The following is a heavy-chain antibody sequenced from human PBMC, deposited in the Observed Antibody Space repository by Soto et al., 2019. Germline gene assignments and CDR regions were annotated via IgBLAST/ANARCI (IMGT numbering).Heavy chain of an antibody. J-gene: IGHJ4*02. D-gene: IGHD2-2*01. V-gene: IGHV1-69*04. CDR1: GGTFSSYT. CDR3: ARDQPRCPAAAATPNRLDI. Sequence: SAVQVSCKASGGTFSSYTISWVRQAPGQGLEWMGRIIPILGIANYAQKFQGRVTITADKSTSTPYMELSSLRYEDTAVYYRARDQPRCPAAAATPNRLDIRAQGTLVAVSS. CDR2: IIPILGIA.